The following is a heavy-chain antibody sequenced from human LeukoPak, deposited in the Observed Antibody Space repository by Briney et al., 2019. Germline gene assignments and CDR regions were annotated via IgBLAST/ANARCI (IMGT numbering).Heavy chain of an antibody. Sequence: PETLSLTCSVSGDSIIGYYWGWIRQPPGKGLEWIGNIYYTGNTYYNSSLKGRVTISLDTSKNQFSLKLSSVTAADTAVYYCARDNTALIISDYYYMDVWGKGTTVTVSS. CDR3: ARDNTALIISDYYYMDV. V-gene: IGHV4-39*07. D-gene: IGHD5-18*01. CDR1: GDSIIGYY. J-gene: IGHJ6*03. CDR2: IYYTGNT.